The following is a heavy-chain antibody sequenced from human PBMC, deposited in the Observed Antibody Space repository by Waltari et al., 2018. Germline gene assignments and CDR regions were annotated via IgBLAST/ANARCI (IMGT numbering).Heavy chain of an antibody. V-gene: IGHV3-21*01. CDR3: ARDVKGTGTFDI. J-gene: IGHJ3*02. CDR1: GFTFSSYS. D-gene: IGHD3-10*01. CDR2: ISSSSSYI. Sequence: EVQLVESGGGLVKPGGSLRLSCAASGFTFSSYSMNWVRQAPGNGLEWVSSISSSSSYIYCADSVKGRFTISRDNTKNSLYLQMNSLRSEDTAVYYCARDVKGTGTFDIWGQGTMVTVSS.